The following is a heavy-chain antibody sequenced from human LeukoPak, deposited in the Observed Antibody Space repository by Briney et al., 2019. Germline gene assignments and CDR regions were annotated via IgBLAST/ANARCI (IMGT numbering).Heavy chain of an antibody. CDR2: IYYSGST. CDR3: ASHLEGY. V-gene: IGHV4-39*07. CDR1: GGSISGSSYY. J-gene: IGHJ4*02. D-gene: IGHD5-24*01. Sequence: PSETLSLTCTVSGGSISGSSYYWVWIRQPPGKGLEWIGNIYYSGSTYYNPSLKSRVTISVDTSKNQFSLKLSSVTAADTAVYYCASHLEGYWGQGTLVTVSS.